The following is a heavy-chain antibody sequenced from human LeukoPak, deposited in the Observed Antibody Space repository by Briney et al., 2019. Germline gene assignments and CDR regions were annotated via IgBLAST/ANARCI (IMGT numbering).Heavy chain of an antibody. V-gene: IGHV3-30-3*01. CDR2: ISYDGSNK. CDR1: GFTFSSYA. Sequence: PGGSLRLSCAASGFTFSSYAMHWVRQAPGKGLEWVAVISYDGSNKYYADSVKGRFTISRDNSKNTLYLQMNSLRAEDTAVYYCARDRDRAMVRGVSYYYYGMDVWGQGTTVTVSS. J-gene: IGHJ6*02. CDR3: ARDRDRAMVRGVSYYYYGMDV. D-gene: IGHD3-10*01.